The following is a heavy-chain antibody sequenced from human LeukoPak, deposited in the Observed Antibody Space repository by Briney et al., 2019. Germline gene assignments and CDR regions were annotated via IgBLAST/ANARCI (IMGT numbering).Heavy chain of an antibody. V-gene: IGHV4-59*08. D-gene: IGHD2-21*02. CDR2: IYYSGST. J-gene: IGHJ4*02. Sequence: PSETLSLTCTVSGGSISSYYWSWTRQPPGKGLEWIGYIYYSGSTNYNPSLKSRVTISVDTSKNQFSLKLSSVTAADTAVYYCARLVKYCGGDCYPYYFDYWGQGTLVTVSS. CDR1: GGSISSYY. CDR3: ARLVKYCGGDCYPYYFDY.